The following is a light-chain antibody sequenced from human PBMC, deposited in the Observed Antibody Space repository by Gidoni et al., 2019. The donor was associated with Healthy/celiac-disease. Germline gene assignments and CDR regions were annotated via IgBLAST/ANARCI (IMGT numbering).Light chain of an antibody. J-gene: IGLJ2*01. CDR1: NLGDKY. V-gene: IGLV3-1*01. CDR3: QAWDSSTAV. Sequence: SYELTQPPSVSVSPGQTASITCSGDNLGDKYACWYQQKPGQSPVMVNYQDSNRPSGIPERFSGSNSGNTATLTISGTQAMDEADYYCQAWDSSTAVFGGGTKLTVL. CDR2: QDS.